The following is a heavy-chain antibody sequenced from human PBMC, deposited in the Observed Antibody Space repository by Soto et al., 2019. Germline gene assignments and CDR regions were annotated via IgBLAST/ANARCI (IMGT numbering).Heavy chain of an antibody. Sequence: EVQLVESGGGLVQPGASLRLSCTASGFTFSDPWMTWVRQAPGKGLEWVARIKPDESEKKYADSVKGRFSISRDNAKNSMYLQMDRLRGEDTAVYCCVRGGSNYASWGQGTLVTVSA. CDR2: IKPDESEK. J-gene: IGHJ5*02. CDR3: VRGGSNYAS. V-gene: IGHV3-7*01. D-gene: IGHD4-4*01. CDR1: GFTFSDPW.